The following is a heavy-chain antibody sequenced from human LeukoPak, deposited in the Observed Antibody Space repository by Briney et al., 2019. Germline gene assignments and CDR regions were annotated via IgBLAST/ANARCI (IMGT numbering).Heavy chain of an antibody. CDR1: GFTVSRNY. V-gene: IGHV3-53*01. Sequence: GGSLRLSCAASGFTVSRNYMSWVRQAPGKGLEWVSVIFGGGNTYYADSVKSRFTISRDNSKNTLYLQMNSLRAEDTAVYYCAGAPTPTDYDSSLDYWGQGTLVAVSS. CDR3: AGAPTPTDYDSSLDY. J-gene: IGHJ4*02. CDR2: IFGGGNT. D-gene: IGHD3-22*01.